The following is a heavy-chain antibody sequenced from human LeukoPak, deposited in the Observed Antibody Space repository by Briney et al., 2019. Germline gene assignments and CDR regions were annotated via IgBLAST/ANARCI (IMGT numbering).Heavy chain of an antibody. Sequence: PGGSLRLSCAASGFTFSSYWMHWVRQAPGKGLVWVSRINSDGSSTSYADSVKGRFTISRDNAKNTLYLQMNSLRAEDTAVYYCAGVLLWFGELWAFDIWGQGTMVTVSS. D-gene: IGHD3-10*01. CDR1: GFTFSSYW. V-gene: IGHV3-74*01. J-gene: IGHJ3*02. CDR2: INSDGSST. CDR3: AGVLLWFGELWAFDI.